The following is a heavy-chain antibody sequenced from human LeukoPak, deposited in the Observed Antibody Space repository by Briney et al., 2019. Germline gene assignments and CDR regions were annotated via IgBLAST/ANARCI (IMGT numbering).Heavy chain of an antibody. J-gene: IGHJ4*02. CDR3: ARTHSWGDKGYFDF. Sequence: ASVKVSCKASGYTLINYYMQWVPQAPGQGLEWMGIINPSAGSTSYAQKFQGRVSMTRDTSTSTVYMQLSSLRSEDTAIYYCARTHSWGDKGYFDFWGQGTLVTVSS. V-gene: IGHV1-46*03. D-gene: IGHD7-27*01. CDR1: GYTLINYY. CDR2: INPSAGST.